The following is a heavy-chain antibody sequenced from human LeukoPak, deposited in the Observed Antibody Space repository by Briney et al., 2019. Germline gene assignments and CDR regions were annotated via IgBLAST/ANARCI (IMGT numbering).Heavy chain of an antibody. D-gene: IGHD3-10*01. V-gene: IGHV3-15*01. Sequence: GGSLRLSCAASGFTFSNAWMSWVRQAPGKGLEWVGRIKSKTDGGTTDYAAPAKGRFTISGDDSKNALFLQMDSLKSDDTAMYYCTTEFKELGSFFYFYYMDVWGTGTTVTISS. CDR3: TTEFKELGSFFYFYYMDV. CDR1: GFTFSNAW. J-gene: IGHJ6*03. CDR2: IKSKTDGGTT.